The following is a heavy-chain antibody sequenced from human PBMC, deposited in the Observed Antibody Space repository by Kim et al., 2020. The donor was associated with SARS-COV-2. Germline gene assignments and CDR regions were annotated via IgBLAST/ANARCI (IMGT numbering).Heavy chain of an antibody. CDR1: GGSISSSSYY. V-gene: IGHV4-39*07. CDR2: IYYSGST. J-gene: IGHJ6*02. D-gene: IGHD3-10*01. Sequence: SETLSLTCTVSGGSISSSSYYWGWIRQPPGKGLEWIGSIYYSGSTYYNPSLKSRVTISVDTSKNQFSLKLSSVTAADTAVYYCAILTAGSGSSYYYYGMDVWGQGTTVTVSS. CDR3: AILTAGSGSSYYYYGMDV.